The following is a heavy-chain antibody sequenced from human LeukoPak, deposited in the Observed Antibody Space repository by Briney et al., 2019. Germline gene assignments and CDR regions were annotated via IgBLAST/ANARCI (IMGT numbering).Heavy chain of an antibody. CDR1: GGSFSGYY. CDR2: INHSGST. J-gene: IGHJ4*02. Sequence: PSETLSLTCAVYGGSFSGYYWSWIRQPPGKGLEWIGEINHSGSTNYNPSLKSRVTISVDTSKNQFSLKLSSVTAADTAVYYCALLGGEDVLNDGYNYGGARDYWGQGTLVTVSS. CDR3: ALLGGEDVLNDGYNYGGARDY. D-gene: IGHD5-24*01. V-gene: IGHV4-34*01.